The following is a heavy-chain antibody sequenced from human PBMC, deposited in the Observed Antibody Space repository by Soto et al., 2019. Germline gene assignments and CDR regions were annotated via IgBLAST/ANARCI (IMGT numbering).Heavy chain of an antibody. CDR3: ARRVVVVPAASNDYYGMDV. D-gene: IGHD2-2*01. Sequence: QVQLQQWGAGLLKPSETLSLTCAVYGGSFSGYYWSWIRQPPGKGLEWIGEINHSGSTNYNPSLTSRVPISVDTSKNQFSLKLSSVTAADTAVYYCARRVVVVPAASNDYYGMDVWGQGTTVTVSS. V-gene: IGHV4-34*01. CDR2: INHSGST. J-gene: IGHJ6*02. CDR1: GGSFSGYY.